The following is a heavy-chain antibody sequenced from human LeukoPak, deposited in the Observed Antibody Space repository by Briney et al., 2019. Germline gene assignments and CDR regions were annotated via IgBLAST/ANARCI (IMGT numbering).Heavy chain of an antibody. V-gene: IGHV1-2*02. CDR3: AREMRPATTTLVAY. J-gene: IGHJ4*02. CDR1: GYIFTGYW. CDR2: INPNSGNT. D-gene: IGHD1-1*01. Sequence: VASVKVSCKASGYIFTGYWIHWVRQAPGQGLEWMGFINPNSGNTNYAQKFQGRVTMTRDTSISTAYMELSSLTSDDTAVYYCAREMRPATTTLVAYCGQGTLVTVSS.